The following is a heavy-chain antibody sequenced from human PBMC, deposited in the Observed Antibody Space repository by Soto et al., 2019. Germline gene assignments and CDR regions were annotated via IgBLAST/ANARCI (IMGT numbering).Heavy chain of an antibody. CDR3: ARDDAFGNENGFDI. D-gene: IGHD1-1*01. J-gene: IGHJ3*02. V-gene: IGHV3-33*01. Sequence: QVQLVESGGGVVQPGTSLRLSCAVSGFPFSTYGLHWVRQPPGKGLEWVAVIVSDGSAKYHADSVEGRFTISRDNSKDTLYLQMNSLRAEDTAVYYCARDDAFGNENGFDIWGQGKMVTLSS. CDR1: GFPFSTYG. CDR2: IVSDGSAK.